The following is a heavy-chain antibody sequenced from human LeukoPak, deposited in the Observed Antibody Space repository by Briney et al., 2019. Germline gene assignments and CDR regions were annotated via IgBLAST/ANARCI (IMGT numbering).Heavy chain of an antibody. CDR2: INHSGSS. V-gene: IGHV4-34*01. CDR3: ARGRWFGELIFDY. D-gene: IGHD3-10*01. CDR1: GGSFSGYY. Sequence: SETLSLTCAAYGGSFSGYYWSWIRQPPGKGLEWIGEINHSGSSNDNPSLKSRVTISVDTSKDQFAMKLSTVAAADTAVYYCARGRWFGELIFDYWGQGTLVTVSS. J-gene: IGHJ4*02.